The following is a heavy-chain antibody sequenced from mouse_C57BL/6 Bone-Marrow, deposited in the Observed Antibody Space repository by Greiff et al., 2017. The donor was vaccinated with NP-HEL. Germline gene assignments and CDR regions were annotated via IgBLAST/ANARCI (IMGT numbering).Heavy chain of an antibody. D-gene: IGHD1-1*01. CDR3: ARPVVASGDY. CDR1: GYTFTSYW. V-gene: IGHV1-55*01. CDR2: IYPGSGST. J-gene: IGHJ2*01. Sequence: QVQLKESGAELVKPGASVKMSCKASGYTFTSYWITWVKQRPGQGLEWIGDIYPGSGSTNYNEKFKSKATLTVDTSSSTAYMQLSSLTSEDSAVYYCARPVVASGDYWGQGTTLTVSS.